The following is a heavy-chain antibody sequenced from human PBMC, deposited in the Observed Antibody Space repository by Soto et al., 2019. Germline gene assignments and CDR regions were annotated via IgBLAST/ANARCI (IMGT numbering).Heavy chain of an antibody. CDR3: ARGRDATVTTL. V-gene: IGHV4-30-4*01. CDR2: IYYSGST. D-gene: IGHD4-17*01. CDR1: GGSISSGDYY. J-gene: IGHJ4*02. Sequence: SETLSLTRTVSGGSISSGDYYWSWIRQPPGKGLEWIGYIYYSGSTYYNPSLKSRVTISVDTSKNQFSLKLSSVTAADTAVYYCARGRDATVTTLWGQGTLVTVSS.